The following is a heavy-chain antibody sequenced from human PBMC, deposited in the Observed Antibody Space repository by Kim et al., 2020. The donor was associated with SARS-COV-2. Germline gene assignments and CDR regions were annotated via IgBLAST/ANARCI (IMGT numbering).Heavy chain of an antibody. D-gene: IGHD2-2*01. CDR2: INPSGATT. J-gene: IGHJ4*02. V-gene: IGHV1-46*01. Sequence: ASVKVSCRASGYRFVTYSTHWVRQAPGQGPEWMGMINPSGATTKYAQKFQGRFTMTRDTSTATVYMELSSLRSDDTAGYFCAEEAPRFSLFDHMHWRQGT. CDR1: GYRFVTYS. CDR3: AEEAPRFSLFDHMH.